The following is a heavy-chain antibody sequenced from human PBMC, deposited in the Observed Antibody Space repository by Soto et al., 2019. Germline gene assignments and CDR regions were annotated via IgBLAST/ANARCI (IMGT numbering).Heavy chain of an antibody. CDR1: GGSISTYY. J-gene: IGHJ4*02. V-gene: IGHV4-59*12. Sequence: PSETLSLTCTVSGGSISTYYWSWIRQPPGKGLEWIGEINYSGSTSYTDSVKGRFTISRDNAKNTLYLQMNSLRAEDTAVYYCARAGSIAAATSYWGQGTLVTVSS. D-gene: IGHD6-13*01. CDR2: INYSGST. CDR3: ARAGSIAAATSY.